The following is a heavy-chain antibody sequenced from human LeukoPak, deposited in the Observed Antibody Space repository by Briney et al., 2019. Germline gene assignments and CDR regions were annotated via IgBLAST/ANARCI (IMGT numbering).Heavy chain of an antibody. CDR2: IQPEGSEI. J-gene: IGHJ4*02. Sequence: GSLRLSCPAPGFTLSNFWMGWVRPAARKVREWVAYIQPEGSEIFYVGSVKGRFTISRDTSKDSLYLQMNSLRAEDTAVYYCARDRGHSGYDLYDYWGQGTLVTDSS. V-gene: IGHV3-7*01. CDR3: ARDRGHSGYDLYDY. D-gene: IGHD5-12*01. CDR1: GFTLSNFW.